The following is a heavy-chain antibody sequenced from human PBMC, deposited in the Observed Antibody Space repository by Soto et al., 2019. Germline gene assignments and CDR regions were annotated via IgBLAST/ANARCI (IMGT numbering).Heavy chain of an antibody. J-gene: IGHJ6*03. V-gene: IGHV3-7*01. Sequence: EVQLVESGGGLVQPGGSLRLSCAASGFTFSSYWMSWVRQAPGKGLEWVANIKKDGSEKYYVDSVKGRFTISRDNAKNSLYLQMNSLRAEDTAVYYCARQWCMPPYYYYYYMDVWGKGTTVTVSS. CDR1: GFTFSSYW. D-gene: IGHD2-8*01. CDR2: IKKDGSEK. CDR3: ARQWCMPPYYYYYYMDV.